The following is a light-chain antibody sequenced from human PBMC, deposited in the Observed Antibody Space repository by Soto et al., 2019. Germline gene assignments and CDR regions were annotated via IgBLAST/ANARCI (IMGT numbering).Light chain of an antibody. CDR2: DAS. J-gene: IGKJ2*01. V-gene: IGKV3-11*01. CDR3: QQRASWPYT. CDR1: HDVSVS. Sequence: EIVLTQSPDTLSLSPGEGATLSCRASHDVSVSLVWYRQRPCQSPGLLIHDASNRATGSSARFSGSGSGTDFTLTIGSLEPEESALYYCQQRASWPYTSGQGTKVEIK.